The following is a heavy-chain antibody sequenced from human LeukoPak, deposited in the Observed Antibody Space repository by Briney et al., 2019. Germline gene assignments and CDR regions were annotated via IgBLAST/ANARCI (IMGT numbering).Heavy chain of an antibody. Sequence: GRSLRLYCAASGFTFDDYAMHWVRQAPGKGLEWVSGISWNSGSIGYADSVKGRFTISRDNAKNSLYLQMNSLRAEDMASYYCAKGGRLPRDAFDIWGQGTMVTVSS. J-gene: IGHJ3*02. CDR1: GFTFDDYA. CDR3: AKGGRLPRDAFDI. V-gene: IGHV3-9*03. CDR2: ISWNSGSI. D-gene: IGHD2-15*01.